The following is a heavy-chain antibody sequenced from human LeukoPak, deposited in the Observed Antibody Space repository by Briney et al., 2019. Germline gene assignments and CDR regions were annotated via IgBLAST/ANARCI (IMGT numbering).Heavy chain of an antibody. J-gene: IGHJ4*02. CDR2: IYYSGST. D-gene: IGHD6-13*01. CDR3: GRQAAAGAGGDY. Sequence: SETLSLTCTVSGGSITGSSYFWGWIRQPPGKGLEWIGSIYYSGSTYYNPSLKSRVTISVDMSKNQFSLKLNSVTAADTAVYYCGRQAAAGAGGDYWDQGTLVTVSS. V-gene: IGHV4-39*01. CDR1: GGSITGSSYF.